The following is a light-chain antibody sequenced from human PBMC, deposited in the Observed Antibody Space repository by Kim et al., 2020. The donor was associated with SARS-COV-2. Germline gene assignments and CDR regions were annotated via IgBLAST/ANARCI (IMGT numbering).Light chain of an antibody. Sequence: RATINCKSSQSILNNAINKNYISWYQQTPGQPPNLLIYWESIRESGVPDRFSGSGSGTDFTLTISSLQAEDVAVYYCQQYYKPPYTFGQGTKLEI. V-gene: IGKV4-1*01. J-gene: IGKJ2*01. CDR2: WES. CDR1: QSILNNAINKNY. CDR3: QQYYKPPYT.